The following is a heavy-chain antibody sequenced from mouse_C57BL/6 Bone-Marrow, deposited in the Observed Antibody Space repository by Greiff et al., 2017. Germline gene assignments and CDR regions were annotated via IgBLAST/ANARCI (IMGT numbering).Heavy chain of an antibody. V-gene: IGHV1-64*01. J-gene: IGHJ4*01. CDR3: ARSYDYGDYTMDN. CDR1: GYTFTNYW. CDR2: MHPNGGSP. Sequence: QVQLQQPGAELVKPGASVKLSCKASGYTFTNYWMHWVKQRPGQGLEWIGMMHPNGGSPDYNEKFKSEATLSVDKSSRTAYMELSSLTSEDSAVYDCARSYDYGDYTMDNWGQGTSVTVSS. D-gene: IGHD2-4*01.